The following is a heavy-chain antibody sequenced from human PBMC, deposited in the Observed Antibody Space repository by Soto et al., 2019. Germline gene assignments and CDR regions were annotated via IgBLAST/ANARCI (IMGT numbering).Heavy chain of an antibody. CDR3: EKGFVPGSNQPVAY. D-gene: IGHD3-16*02. CDR2: ISWNSDSI. Sequence: EVQLVESGGGLVQPGRSLRLSCVASGFTFDDYAMQWVRQAPGKGLEWVSGISWNSDSIGYADSVKGRFTISRDNAKNSLYREMTGLGAEDTAFYYGEKGFVPGSNQPVAYWGKGTLVTVSS. J-gene: IGHJ4*02. CDR1: GFTFDDYA. V-gene: IGHV3-9*01.